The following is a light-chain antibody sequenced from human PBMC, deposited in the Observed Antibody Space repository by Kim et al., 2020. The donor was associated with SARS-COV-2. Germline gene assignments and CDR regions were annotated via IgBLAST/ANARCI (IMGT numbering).Light chain of an antibody. V-gene: IGLV2-11*01. Sequence: QSALTQPPSVSGSPGQSVTISCTGTNSDVGGYDYVSWYQQHPGKAPKLMIYDVTKRPSGVPDRFSGSKSGNTASLTISGLQAEDEADYYCCSYAGSYTWVFGGGTQLTVL. CDR3: CSYAGSYTWV. J-gene: IGLJ3*02. CDR2: DVT. CDR1: NSDVGGYDY.